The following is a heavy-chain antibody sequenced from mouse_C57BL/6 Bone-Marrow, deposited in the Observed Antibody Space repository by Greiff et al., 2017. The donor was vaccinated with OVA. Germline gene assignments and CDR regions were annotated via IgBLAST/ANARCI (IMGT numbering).Heavy chain of an antibody. CDR1: GYSITSDY. D-gene: IGHD1-1*01. CDR2: ISYSGST. J-gene: IGHJ4*01. CDR3: ARGFTTVVAPYAMDY. Sequence: VQLKESGPGLAKPSQTLSLTCSVTGYSITSDYWNWIRKFPGNKLEYMGYISYSGSTYSNPSLKSRISITRDTSKNQYYLQLNSVTTEDTATYYCARGFTTVVAPYAMDYWGQGTSVTVSS. V-gene: IGHV3-8*01.